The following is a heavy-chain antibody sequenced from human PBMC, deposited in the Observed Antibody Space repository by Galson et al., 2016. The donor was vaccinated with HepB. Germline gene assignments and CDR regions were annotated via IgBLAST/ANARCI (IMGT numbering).Heavy chain of an antibody. V-gene: IGHV1-69*13. CDR2: ITPIFGTA. CDR1: GGTFISFG. D-gene: IGHD7-27*01. J-gene: IGHJ2*01. CDR3: ARDLPWGSGYFDL. Sequence: SVKVSCKASGGTFISFGFSWVRQAPGQGLEWVGGITPIFGTATYRQKFQGRVTITADESTSTVYMELSSLRSEDTAVYYCARDLPWGSGYFDLWGRGTLVTVSS.